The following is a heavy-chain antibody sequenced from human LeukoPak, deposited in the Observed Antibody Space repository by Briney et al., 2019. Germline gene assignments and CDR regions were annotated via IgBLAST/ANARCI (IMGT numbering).Heavy chain of an antibody. V-gene: IGHV4-39*07. Sequence: PSETLSLTCTVSGGSISSSSYYWGWIRQPPGKGLEWIGSIYYSGSTYYNPSLKSRVTISVDTSKNQFSLKLSSVTAADTAVYFCAKNRGWYAMDVWGQGTAVTVSS. J-gene: IGHJ6*02. CDR2: IYYSGST. CDR1: GGSISSSSYY. CDR3: AKNRGWYAMDV. D-gene: IGHD6-19*01.